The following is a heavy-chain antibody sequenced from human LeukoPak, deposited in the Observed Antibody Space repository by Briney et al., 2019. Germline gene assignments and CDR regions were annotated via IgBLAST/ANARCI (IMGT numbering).Heavy chain of an antibody. CDR3: ARVLGQQLDFDY. Sequence: ASVKVSCKASGYTFTGYYTHWVRQAPGQGLEWMGWINPNSGGTNYAQKLQGRVTMTRDTSISTAYMELSRLRSDDTAVYYCARVLGQQLDFDYWGQGTLVTVSS. CDR2: INPNSGGT. J-gene: IGHJ4*02. CDR1: GYTFTGYY. D-gene: IGHD6-13*01. V-gene: IGHV1-2*02.